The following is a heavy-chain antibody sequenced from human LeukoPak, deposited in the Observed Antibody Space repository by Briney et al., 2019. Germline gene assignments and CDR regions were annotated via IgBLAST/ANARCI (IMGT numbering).Heavy chain of an antibody. CDR3: AKMSDSSWYLGWFDP. J-gene: IGHJ5*02. CDR2: MSGSGGNT. CDR1: GFTFSSYG. D-gene: IGHD6-13*01. V-gene: IGHV3-23*01. Sequence: PGGSLRLSCAASGFTFSSYGMTWVRQAPGKGLEWVSGMSGSGGNTHYADSVKGRFTISRDNSKNTLYLQMNSLRAEDTAVYYCAKMSDSSWYLGWFDPWGQGTLVTVSS.